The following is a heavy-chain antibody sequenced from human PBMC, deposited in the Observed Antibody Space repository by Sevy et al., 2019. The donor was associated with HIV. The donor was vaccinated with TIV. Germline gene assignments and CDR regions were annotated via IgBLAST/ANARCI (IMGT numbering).Heavy chain of an antibody. J-gene: IGHJ3*02. CDR2: IKSKTDGGTT. CDR3: TTDTGISDYDFWSGRDDTFDN. CDR1: GFTFSNAW. Sequence: GGSLRLSCAASGFTFSNAWMSWVRQAPGKGLEWVGRIKSKTDGGTTDYAAPVKGRFTISTDASKNTLYLQMNSLKTEDTAVYYCTTDTGISDYDFWSGRDDTFDNWGQGTMVTVSS. V-gene: IGHV3-15*01. D-gene: IGHD3-3*01.